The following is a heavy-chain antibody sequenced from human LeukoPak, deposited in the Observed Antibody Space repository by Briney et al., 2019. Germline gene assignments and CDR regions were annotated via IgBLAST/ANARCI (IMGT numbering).Heavy chain of an antibody. Sequence: SETLSLTCTVSGGSISSYYWSWIRQPPGKGLEWIGYIYYSGSTNYNPSLKSRVTISVDTSKNQFSLKLSSVTAADTAVYYCARVEGGYDNFDYWGQGTLVTVYS. V-gene: IGHV4-59*01. J-gene: IGHJ4*02. CDR1: GGSISSYY. CDR3: ARVEGGYDNFDY. CDR2: IYYSGST. D-gene: IGHD5-12*01.